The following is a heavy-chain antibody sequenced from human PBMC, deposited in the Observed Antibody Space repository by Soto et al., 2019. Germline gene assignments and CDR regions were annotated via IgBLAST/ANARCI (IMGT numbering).Heavy chain of an antibody. J-gene: IGHJ3*02. CDR1: GFTFSSYG. CDR2: ISYDGSNK. D-gene: IGHD1-26*01. V-gene: IGHV3-30*18. CDR3: AKDGGIVGATEGPDI. Sequence: GGSLRLSCAASGFTFSSYGMHWVRQAPGKGLEWVAVISYDGSNKYYADSVKGRFTISRDNSKNTLYLQMNSLRAEDTAVYYCAKDGGIVGATEGPDIWGQGTMVTVSS.